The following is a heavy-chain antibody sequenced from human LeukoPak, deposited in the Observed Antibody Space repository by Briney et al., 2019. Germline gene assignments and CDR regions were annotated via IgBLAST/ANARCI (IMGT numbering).Heavy chain of an antibody. D-gene: IGHD3-22*01. CDR1: GFTFSIFS. V-gene: IGHV3-33*06. J-gene: IGHJ4*02. CDR3: AKFAYYYDSSGYEV. CDR2: IWYDGSNK. Sequence: GGSLRLSCAASGFTFSIFSMSWVRLAPGKGLEWVAVIWYDGSNKYYADSVKGRFTISRDNSKNTLYLQMNSLRAEDTAVYYCAKFAYYYDSSGYEVWGQGTLVTVSS.